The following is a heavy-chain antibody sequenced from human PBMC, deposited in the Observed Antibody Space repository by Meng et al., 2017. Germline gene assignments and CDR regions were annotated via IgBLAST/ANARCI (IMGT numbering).Heavy chain of an antibody. CDR3: ARDEDISAAGKLFGDY. CDR1: GYNFPDYY. Sequence: QVQQVRSGAEVKTPGALVKVSRKPSGYNFPDYYIHWVRRAPGQGLEWMGRINPKSGDTHYAQKFQARVTMTGDTSISTAYMELSGLRSDDTAMYYCARDEDISAAGKLFGDYWGQGTLVTVSS. CDR2: INPKSGDT. V-gene: IGHV1-2*06. D-gene: IGHD6-25*01. J-gene: IGHJ4*02.